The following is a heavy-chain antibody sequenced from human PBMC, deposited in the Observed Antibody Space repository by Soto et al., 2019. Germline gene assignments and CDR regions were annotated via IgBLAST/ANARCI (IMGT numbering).Heavy chain of an antibody. Sequence: AGGSLRLSCAVSGFTPTTTPLSWVRQPPGKGLEWVTTISGTASRTYYVDSVKGRFFISRDNSKNTVTLQMNNLTVDDTAVYYCATSFRYFDNWGQGTRVTVSS. D-gene: IGHD3-9*01. CDR3: ATSFRYFDN. CDR2: ISGTASRT. J-gene: IGHJ4*02. CDR1: GFTPTTTP. V-gene: IGHV3-23*01.